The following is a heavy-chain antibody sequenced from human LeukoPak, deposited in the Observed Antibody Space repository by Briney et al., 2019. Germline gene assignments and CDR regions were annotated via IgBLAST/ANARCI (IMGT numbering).Heavy chain of an antibody. Sequence: GGSLRLSCAASGFTFNKYAMKWVRQAPGKGLEWVSEIGASGDGAHYVDSVKGRFTISRDNSKNTLYLQMNSLRAEDTAIYYCAKDGGRRDDYWGQGTLVTVSS. CDR3: AKDGGRRDDY. D-gene: IGHD1-26*01. CDR2: IGASGDGA. CDR1: GFTFNKYA. V-gene: IGHV3-23*01. J-gene: IGHJ4*02.